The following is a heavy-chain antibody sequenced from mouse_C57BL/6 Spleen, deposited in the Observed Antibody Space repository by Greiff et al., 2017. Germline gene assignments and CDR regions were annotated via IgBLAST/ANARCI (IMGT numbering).Heavy chain of an antibody. Sequence: VQLQQPGAELVMPGASVKLSCKASGYTFTSYWMHWVKQRPGQGLEWIGEIDPSDSYTNSNQKFKGKSTLTVDKSSSTAYMQLSSLTSEDSAVYYCARSGGYGNYVNFDYWGHGTTLTVSS. V-gene: IGHV1-69*01. D-gene: IGHD2-1*01. CDR3: ARSGGYGNYVNFDY. CDR2: IDPSDSYT. J-gene: IGHJ2*01. CDR1: GYTFTSYW.